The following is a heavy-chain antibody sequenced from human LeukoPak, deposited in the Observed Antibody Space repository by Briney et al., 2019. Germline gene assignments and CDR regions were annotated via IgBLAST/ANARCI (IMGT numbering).Heavy chain of an antibody. CDR1: GGSISSGDYY. Sequence: PSETLSLTCTVSGGSISSGDYYWSWIRQPPGKGLEWIGSIYYSGSTYYNPSLKSRVTISVDTSKNQFSLKLSSVTAADTAVYYCARDRKNDWFDSSGYRLEYFDYWGQGTLVTVSS. CDR3: ARDRKNDWFDSSGYRLEYFDY. D-gene: IGHD3-22*01. J-gene: IGHJ4*02. CDR2: IYYSGST. V-gene: IGHV4-39*07.